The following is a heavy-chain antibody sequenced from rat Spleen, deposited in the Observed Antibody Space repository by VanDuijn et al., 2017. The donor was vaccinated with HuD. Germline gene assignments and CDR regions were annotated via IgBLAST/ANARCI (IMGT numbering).Heavy chain of an antibody. Sequence: EVQLVEAGGGLVQPGRSLKLSCAASGFISSDHYVAWVRQAPTKGLEWVATIRYDGNNTYYGDSVKGRFTISRDNAKSTLYLQMDSLRSEDTATYYCARLGNSGYGNWFAYWGQGTLVTVSS. D-gene: IGHD4-3*01. CDR3: ARLGNSGYGNWFAY. CDR2: IRYDGNNT. CDR1: GFISSDHY. J-gene: IGHJ3*01. V-gene: IGHV5-29*01.